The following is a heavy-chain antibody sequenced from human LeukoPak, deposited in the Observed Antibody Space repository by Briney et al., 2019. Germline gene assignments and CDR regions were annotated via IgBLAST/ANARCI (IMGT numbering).Heavy chain of an antibody. CDR3: ARDLDCVFDY. CDR2: ISAYSGNT. V-gene: IGHV1-18*01. CDR1: GYSLTTYG. J-gene: IGHJ4*02. Sequence: ASVKVSCKTSGYSLTTYGVSWVRQAPGQGLEWLAWISAYSGNTNYAQNFQDRITMTTDTSTSTAYMELRNLKSDDTAVYYCARDLDCVFDYWGQGTLVTVSS. D-gene: IGHD3/OR15-3a*01.